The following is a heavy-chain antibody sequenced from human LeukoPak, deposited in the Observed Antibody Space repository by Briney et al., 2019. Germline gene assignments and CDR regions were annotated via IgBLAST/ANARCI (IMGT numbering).Heavy chain of an antibody. D-gene: IGHD6-13*01. V-gene: IGHV1-24*01. CDR3: ATEEVGLAAAAFDY. J-gene: IGHJ4*02. Sequence: ASVKVSCKVSGYTLTELSMHWVRQAPGKGLEWMGGFDPEDGETIYAQKFQGRVTMTEDTSTDTAYMELSSLRSEDTVVYYCATEEVGLAAAAFDYWGQGTLVTVSS. CDR2: FDPEDGET. CDR1: GYTLTELS.